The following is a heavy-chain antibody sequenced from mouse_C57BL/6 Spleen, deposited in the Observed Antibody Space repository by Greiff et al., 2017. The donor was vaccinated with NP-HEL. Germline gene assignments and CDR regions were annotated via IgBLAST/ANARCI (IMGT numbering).Heavy chain of an antibody. CDR2: IYPGSGST. J-gene: IGHJ2*01. V-gene: IGHV1-55*01. CDR1: GYTFTSYW. CDR3: ARSYYGSSGVDY. Sequence: QVQLQQSGAELVKPGASVKMSCKASGYTFTSYWITWVKQRPGQGLEWIGDIYPGSGSTNYNEKFKSKATLTVDTSSSTAYMQLSSLTSEDSAVYYCARSYYGSSGVDYWGQGTTLTVSS. D-gene: IGHD1-1*01.